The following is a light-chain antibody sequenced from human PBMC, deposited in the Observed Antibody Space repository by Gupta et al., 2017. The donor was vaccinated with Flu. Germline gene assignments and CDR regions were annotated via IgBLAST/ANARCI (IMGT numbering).Light chain of an antibody. V-gene: IGLV1-40*01. CDR2: GRN. J-gene: IGLJ3*02. Sequence: SNVGATYDVHWYQQFPGSAPKFLISGRNTRPSGVPDRFSVSKSGSSASLAINGLQAEDEADYFCQSYDDRLRGWVFGGGTKLTVL. CDR3: QSYDDRLRGWV. CDR1: SNVGATYD.